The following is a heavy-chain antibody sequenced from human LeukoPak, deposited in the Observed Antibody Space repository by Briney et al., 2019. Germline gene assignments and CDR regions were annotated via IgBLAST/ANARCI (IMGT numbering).Heavy chain of an antibody. J-gene: IGHJ4*02. CDR3: ARMSTGYYDDY. V-gene: IGHV3-48*01. CDR1: GFTFSTFG. CDR2: ISSSSTTI. D-gene: IGHD3-9*01. Sequence: GGSLRLSCVASGFTFSTFGMNWVRQAPGKGLEWVSYISSSSTTIYYADSVKGRFTISRDDAKSSLYLQMNSLRAEDTALYYCARMSTGYYDDYWGQGTLVTVSP.